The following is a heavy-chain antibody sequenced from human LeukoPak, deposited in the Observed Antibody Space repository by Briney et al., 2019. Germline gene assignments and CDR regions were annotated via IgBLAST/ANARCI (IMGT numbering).Heavy chain of an antibody. CDR2: ISSSSSYI. CDR1: GFTFSSYS. CDR3: AKDQGVATTYFDH. D-gene: IGHD5-12*01. J-gene: IGHJ4*02. Sequence: GGSLRLSCAASGFTFSSYSMNWIRQAPGKGLEWVSSISSSSSYIYYADSVKGRFTISRDNSKNTLYLQMSSLRAEDTAVYYCAKDQGVATTYFDHWGQGTLVTVSS. V-gene: IGHV3-21*01.